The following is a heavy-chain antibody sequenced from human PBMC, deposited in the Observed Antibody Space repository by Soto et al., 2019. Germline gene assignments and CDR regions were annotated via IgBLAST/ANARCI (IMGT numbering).Heavy chain of an antibody. J-gene: IGHJ4*02. CDR3: ARRYFDWDTSYFDY. CDR1: GFTFSSYG. CDR2: ISGSGGST. D-gene: IGHD3-9*01. V-gene: IGHV3-23*01. Sequence: GGSLRLSCAASGFTFSSYGMHWVRQAPGKGLEWVSAISGSGGSTYYAESVKGRFTISRDNSKNTLYLQMNSLRAEDTAVYYCARRYFDWDTSYFDYWGQGTLVTVSS.